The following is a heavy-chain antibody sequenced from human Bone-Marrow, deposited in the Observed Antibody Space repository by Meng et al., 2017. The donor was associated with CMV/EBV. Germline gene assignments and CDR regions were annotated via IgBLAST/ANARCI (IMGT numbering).Heavy chain of an antibody. V-gene: IGHV3-11*04. J-gene: IGHJ4*02. CDR2: ISSGGSNI. CDR1: GFTFSDYY. CDR3: ARDSYYYDSRGYYVVDY. Sequence: GESLKISCAASGFTFSDYYMSWIRQAPGKGLEWVSYISSGGSNICYADSVKGRFTISRDNAKNSLYLQMNSLRAEDTAVYYCARDSYYYDSRGYYVVDYWGQGTLVTVYS. D-gene: IGHD3-22*01.